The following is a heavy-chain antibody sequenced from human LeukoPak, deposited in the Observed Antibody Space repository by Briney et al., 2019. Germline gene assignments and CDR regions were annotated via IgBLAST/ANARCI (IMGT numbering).Heavy chain of an antibody. CDR3: ARGSVGYDILTGYYNAYYFDY. Sequence: PGGSLRLSCAASGFTFSSYAMHWVRQAPGQGLEYVSAISSNGGSTYYANSVKGRFTISRDNSKNTLYLQMGSLRAEDMAVYYCARGSVGYDILTGYYNAYYFDYWGQGTLVTVSS. J-gene: IGHJ4*02. V-gene: IGHV3-64*01. CDR2: ISSNGGST. CDR1: GFTFSSYA. D-gene: IGHD3-9*01.